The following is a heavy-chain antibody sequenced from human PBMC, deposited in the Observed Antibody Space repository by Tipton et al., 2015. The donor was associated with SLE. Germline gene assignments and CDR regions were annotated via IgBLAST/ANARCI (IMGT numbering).Heavy chain of an antibody. Sequence: TLSLTCSVSGASISRYYWNXXRQPPGKGLEWIGYISLTGNTTYNPSLKSRVAISVDTSKSQVSLKMTSVTAADMAVYYCARRMTTLSRGGDWLDPWGPGTLVIVS. CDR3: ARRMTTLSRGGDWLDP. CDR2: ISLTGNT. CDR1: GASISRYY. D-gene: IGHD3-10*01. V-gene: IGHV4-59*08. J-gene: IGHJ5*02.